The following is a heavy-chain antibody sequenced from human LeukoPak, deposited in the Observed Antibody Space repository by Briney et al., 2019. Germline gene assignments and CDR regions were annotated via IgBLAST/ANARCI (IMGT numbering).Heavy chain of an antibody. J-gene: IGHJ4*02. Sequence: GASVKVSCKASGYTFTSYGISWVRQAPGQGLEWMGWISAYNGNTNYAQKLQGRVTMTTDTSTSTAYMELRSLRSDDTAVYYCARHYDILTGYSPFWDYWGQGTLVTVSS. V-gene: IGHV1-18*01. D-gene: IGHD3-9*01. CDR2: ISAYNGNT. CDR1: GYTFTSYG. CDR3: ARHYDILTGYSPFWDY.